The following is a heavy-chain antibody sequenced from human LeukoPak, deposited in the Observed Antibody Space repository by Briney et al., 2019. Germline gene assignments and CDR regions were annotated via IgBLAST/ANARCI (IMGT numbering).Heavy chain of an antibody. D-gene: IGHD1-26*01. CDR1: GGSISSYY. Sequence: SETLSLTCTVSGGSISSYYWSWIRQPAGKGLEWIGRIYTSGSTNYNPSLKSRVTISVDTSKNQFSLKLSSVTAADTAVYYCARDYWWELPHHDAFDIWGQGTMVTVSS. CDR2: IYTSGST. CDR3: ARDYWWELPHHDAFDI. V-gene: IGHV4-4*07. J-gene: IGHJ3*02.